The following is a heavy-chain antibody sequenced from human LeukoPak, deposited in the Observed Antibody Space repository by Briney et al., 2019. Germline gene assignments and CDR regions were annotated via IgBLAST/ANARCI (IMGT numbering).Heavy chain of an antibody. Sequence: SETLSLTCAVYGGSFSGYYWSWIRQPPGKGLEWIGEINHSGSTNYNPSRKSRVTISVGTSKNQISLKLSSVTAADTAVYYCARSRSTMIVVVIKDYYYYGMDVWGQGTTVTVSS. CDR2: INHSGST. V-gene: IGHV4-34*01. CDR3: ARSRSTMIVVVIKDYYYYGMDV. CDR1: GGSFSGYY. J-gene: IGHJ6*02. D-gene: IGHD3-22*01.